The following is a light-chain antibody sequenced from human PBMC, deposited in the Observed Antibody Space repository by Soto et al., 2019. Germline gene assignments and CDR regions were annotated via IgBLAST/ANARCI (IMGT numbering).Light chain of an antibody. V-gene: IGLV2-23*01. CDR1: SGYVGTYSL. CDR2: EGH. J-gene: IGLJ2*01. CDR3: CSYAVSYPVI. Sequence: QSALAQPASVSGSPGQSITISCTGASGYVGTYSLVSWYQQHPGKAPKVVIYEGHKRPSGVPDRFSGSTSVNTASLTISGLQTDDEADYYCCSYAVSYPVIFGGGTKLTVL.